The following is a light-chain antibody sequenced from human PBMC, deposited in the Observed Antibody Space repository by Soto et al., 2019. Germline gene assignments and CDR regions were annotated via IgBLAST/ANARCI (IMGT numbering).Light chain of an antibody. J-gene: IGLJ2*01. CDR3: QSYDSSLSGSV. CDR1: SSNIGAGYD. V-gene: IGLV1-40*01. CDR2: GNS. Sequence: QSVLTQPPSVSGAPGQRVTISCTGSSSNIGAGYDVHWYQQLPGTAPKLLIYGNSNRPSGVPNRFSGSKSGTSASLAITGLQAEDGADYHCQSYDSSLSGSVFGGGTKLTVL.